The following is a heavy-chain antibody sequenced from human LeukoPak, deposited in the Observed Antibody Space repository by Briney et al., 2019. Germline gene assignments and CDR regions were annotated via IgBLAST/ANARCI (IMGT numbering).Heavy chain of an antibody. V-gene: IGHV3-30*02. J-gene: IGHJ4*02. CDR2: IRYDGSNK. Sequence: PGGSLRLSCVASGFTFSSYGMHWVRQAPGKGLEWVAFIRYDGSNKYYADSVKGRFTISRDNSKNTLYLQMNSLRAEDTAVYYCAKDRVFGQYQLLGYWGQGTLVTVSS. CDR1: GFTFSSYG. D-gene: IGHD2-2*01. CDR3: AKDRVFGQYQLLGY.